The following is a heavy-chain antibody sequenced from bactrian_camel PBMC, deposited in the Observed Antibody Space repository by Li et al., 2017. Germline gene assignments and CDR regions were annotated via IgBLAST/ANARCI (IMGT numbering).Heavy chain of an antibody. CDR2: IYSAASNT. Sequence: DVQLVESGGGLVQPGGSLRVSCVASGFTFGHFAMNWVRQAPGKGLEWVSSIYSAASNTNYGDSVKGRFTISRDNARNTVYLQMNSLKSEDTALYYCATAPDYCSGGVCPADFGHWGQGTQVTVS. J-gene: IGHJ6*01. D-gene: IGHD2*01. V-gene: IGHV3S2*01. CDR1: GFTFGHFA. CDR3: ATAPDYCSGGVCPADFGH.